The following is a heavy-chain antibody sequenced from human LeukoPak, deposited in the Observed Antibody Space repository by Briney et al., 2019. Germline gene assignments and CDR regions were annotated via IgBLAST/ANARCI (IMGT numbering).Heavy chain of an antibody. CDR2: IHTSGST. V-gene: IGHV4-4*07. CDR1: GGSIRTYY. Sequence: SETLSLTCTVYGGSIRTYYWSWVRQPAGKALEWIGRIHTSGSTDYNPSLESRVSMSVDTSKNQFSLKLRSVTAADTAVYYCAREGSMTARPFVSIDYWGQGTLVTVSS. J-gene: IGHJ4*02. D-gene: IGHD6-6*01. CDR3: AREGSMTARPFVSIDY.